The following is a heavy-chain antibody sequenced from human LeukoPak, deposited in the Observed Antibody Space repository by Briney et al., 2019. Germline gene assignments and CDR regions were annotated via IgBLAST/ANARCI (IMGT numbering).Heavy chain of an antibody. J-gene: IGHJ1*01. V-gene: IGHV1-8*01. Sequence: ASVKVSCKASGYTFTSYDINWVRQATGQGLEWMGWMNPNSGNTGYAQKFQGRVTMTRNTSISTAYMELSSLRSEDTAVYYCAYIPDIAAAATAEYFQHWGQGTLVTVSS. D-gene: IGHD6-13*01. CDR3: AYIPDIAAAATAEYFQH. CDR1: GYTFTSYD. CDR2: MNPNSGNT.